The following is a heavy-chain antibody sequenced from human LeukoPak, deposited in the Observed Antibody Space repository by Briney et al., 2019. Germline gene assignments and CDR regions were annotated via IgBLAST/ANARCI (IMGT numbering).Heavy chain of an antibody. D-gene: IGHD3-10*01. J-gene: IGHJ2*01. CDR1: GYSFTSYW. V-gene: IGHV5-51*01. CDR3: AGYYYGSGSYSPYWYFDL. Sequence: GESLKISCKGSGYSFTSYWIGWVRQMPGKGLDWMGIIYPGDSDTRYSPSFQGQVTISADKSISTAYLQWSSLKASDTAMYYCAGYYYGSGSYSPYWYFDLWGRGTLVTVSS. CDR2: IYPGDSDT.